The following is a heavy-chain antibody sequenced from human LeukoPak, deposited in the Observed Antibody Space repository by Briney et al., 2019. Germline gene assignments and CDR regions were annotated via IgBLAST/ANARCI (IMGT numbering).Heavy chain of an antibody. J-gene: IGHJ4*02. CDR1: GFTLSSYE. CDR2: ISGSGGST. D-gene: IGHD1-26*01. Sequence: GGSLRLSCTVSGFTLSSYEMSWIRQAPGKGLEWVSAISGSGGSTYYADSVKGRFTISRDNSKNTLYLQMNSLRAEDTAVYYCATESGSYYWDYFDYWGQGTLVTVSS. CDR3: ATESGSYYWDYFDY. V-gene: IGHV3-23*01.